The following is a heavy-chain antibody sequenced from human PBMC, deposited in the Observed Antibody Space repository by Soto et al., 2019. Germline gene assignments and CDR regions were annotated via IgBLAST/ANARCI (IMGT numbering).Heavy chain of an antibody. V-gene: IGHV4-39*01. J-gene: IGHJ4*02. CDR2: IYYSGST. CDR3: ARRSLFCGGDCFEY. Sequence: SETLSLTCTVSGGSISSSSYYWGWIRQPPGKGLEWIGSIYYSGSTYYNPSLKSRVTISVDTSKNQFSLKLSSVTAADTAVYYCARRSLFCGGDCFEYWGQGTLVTVSS. D-gene: IGHD2-21*01. CDR1: GGSISSSSYY.